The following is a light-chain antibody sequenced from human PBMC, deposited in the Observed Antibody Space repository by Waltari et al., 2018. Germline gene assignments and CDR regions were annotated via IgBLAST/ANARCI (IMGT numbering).Light chain of an antibody. Sequence: EIVITQSPATLSVSPGERATLSCRASQSLSDNLAWYQQKPGQAPRLLIYGASTRATGIPARFSGSGSGTDFTLTISSLQSEDFAIYYCQQYNTWPPITFGRGTRLEIK. J-gene: IGKJ5*01. V-gene: IGKV3-15*01. CDR1: QSLSDN. CDR2: GAS. CDR3: QQYNTWPPIT.